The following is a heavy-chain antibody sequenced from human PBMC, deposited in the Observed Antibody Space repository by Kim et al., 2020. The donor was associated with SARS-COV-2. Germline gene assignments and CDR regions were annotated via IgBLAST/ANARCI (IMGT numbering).Heavy chain of an antibody. D-gene: IGHD3-3*01. CDR2: IYYSGST. V-gene: IGHV4-59*13. Sequence: SETLSLTCTVSGGSISSYYWSWIRQPPGKGLEWIGYIYYSGSTNYNPSLKSRVTISVDTSKNQFSLKLSSVTAVDTAVYYCARVLAIFGESHPDYFDYWGQGTLVTVSS. CDR3: ARVLAIFGESHPDYFDY. J-gene: IGHJ4*02. CDR1: GGSISSYY.